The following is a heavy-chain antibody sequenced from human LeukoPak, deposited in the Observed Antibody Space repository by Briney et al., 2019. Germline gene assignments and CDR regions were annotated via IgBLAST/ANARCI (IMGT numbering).Heavy chain of an antibody. CDR3: ARQVSSGRYYFDF. Sequence: GASVKVSCKASGYTCTAYYMHWARQAPGQGLDWMGWINANSAGTNSAQRFQDSVTMTRATSISTAYMELRRLRSDDTAVYYCARQVSSGRYYFDFWGQGTLVTVSS. CDR2: INANSAGT. J-gene: IGHJ4*02. CDR1: GYTCTAYY. V-gene: IGHV1-2*02. D-gene: IGHD6-19*01.